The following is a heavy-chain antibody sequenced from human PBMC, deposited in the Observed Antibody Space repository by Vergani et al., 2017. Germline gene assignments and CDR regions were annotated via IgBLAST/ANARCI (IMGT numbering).Heavy chain of an antibody. CDR2: ISASGGAT. D-gene: IGHD6-13*01. CDR1: EFTFSNHA. CDR3: AKPRIPAGWSFHY. V-gene: IGHV3-23*04. Sequence: VQLVESGGGVVQPGRSLRLSCAASEFTFSNHAMSWVRQAPGKGLEWVSTISASGGATYYVDSVKGRFTISRDNSKNTLYLQMNSLRAEDTAVYYCAKPRIPAGWSFHYWGQGTLVTVSS. J-gene: IGHJ4*02.